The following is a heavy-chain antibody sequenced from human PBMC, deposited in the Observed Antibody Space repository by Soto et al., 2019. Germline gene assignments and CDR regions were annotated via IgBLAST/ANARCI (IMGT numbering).Heavy chain of an antibody. J-gene: IGHJ6*02. CDR1: GGSFSGYY. CDR3: ARGQRNWNMRYYGMDV. Sequence: SETLSLTCAVYGGSFSGYYWSWIRQPPGKGLEWIGEINHSGSTNYNPSLKSRVTISVDTSKNQFSLKLSSVTAADTAVYYCARGQRNWNMRYYGMDVWGQGTTVTVSS. CDR2: INHSGST. V-gene: IGHV4-34*01. D-gene: IGHD1-20*01.